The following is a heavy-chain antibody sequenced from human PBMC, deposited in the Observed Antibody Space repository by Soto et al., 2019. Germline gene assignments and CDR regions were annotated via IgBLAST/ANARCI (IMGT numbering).Heavy chain of an antibody. J-gene: IGHJ4*02. CDR2: ISGFNGNT. CDR1: GYTFNFYG. D-gene: IGHD3-16*01. CDR3: ARIGVSSGHESPDFDS. V-gene: IGHV1-18*01. Sequence: ASVKVSCKASGYTFNFYGITWVRQAPGQGLEWMGWISGFNGNTNYAADLQGRVTMTTDASTSTAYMELRGLRSDDTAVYYCARIGVSSGHESPDFDSWGQGTLVTVSS.